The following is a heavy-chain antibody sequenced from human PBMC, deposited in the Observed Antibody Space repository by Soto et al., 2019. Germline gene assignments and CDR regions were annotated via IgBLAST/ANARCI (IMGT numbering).Heavy chain of an antibody. J-gene: IGHJ4*02. D-gene: IGHD5-18*01. CDR2: ISWNSGSI. Sequence: PGGSLRLSCAACGFTFDDYAMHWLRQATGKGLEWVSGISWNSGSIGYADSVKGRFTISRDNAKNSLYLQMNSLRAEDTALYYCAKAEGARWLPVDYWGQGTLVTVSS. CDR3: AKAEGARWLPVDY. CDR1: GFTFDDYA. V-gene: IGHV3-9*01.